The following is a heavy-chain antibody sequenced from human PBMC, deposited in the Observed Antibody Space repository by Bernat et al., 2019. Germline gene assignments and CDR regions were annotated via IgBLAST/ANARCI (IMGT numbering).Heavy chain of an antibody. CDR2: IKNKNDGGTT. Sequence: EVQLVEPGGGLVKPGGSLRLSCAASGFTFNNAWMSWVRQAPGKGLEWVGRIKNKNDGGTTDYGAPVKGRFTVSRDDSKNTLYLQMNSLKTDDTALYCCTTDAGYSSGNFDYWGQGTLVTVSA. J-gene: IGHJ4*02. CDR3: TTDAGYSSGNFDY. CDR1: GFTFNNAW. D-gene: IGHD6-19*01. V-gene: IGHV3-15*01.